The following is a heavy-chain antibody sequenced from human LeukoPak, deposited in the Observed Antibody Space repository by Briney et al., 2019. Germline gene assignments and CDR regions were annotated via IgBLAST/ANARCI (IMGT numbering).Heavy chain of an antibody. CDR3: ARVYSRKFDY. J-gene: IGHJ4*02. V-gene: IGHV4-34*01. CDR1: GGSISSYY. D-gene: IGHD6-13*01. Sequence: SETLSLTCTVSGGSISSYYWSWIRQPPGKGLEWIGEINHSGSTNYNPSLKSRVTISVDTSKNQFSLKLSSVTAADTAVYYCARVYSRKFDYWGQGTLVTVSS. CDR2: INHSGST.